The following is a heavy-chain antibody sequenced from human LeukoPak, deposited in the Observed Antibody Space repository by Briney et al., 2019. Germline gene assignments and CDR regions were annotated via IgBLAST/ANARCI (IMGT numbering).Heavy chain of an antibody. V-gene: IGHV3-23*01. J-gene: IGHJ4*02. CDR1: GFIFSNYA. D-gene: IGHD3-22*01. Sequence: GGSLRLSCAASGFIFSNYAMTWVRQGPGKGLEWVSGISGSGGGASYADSVRGRFTISRDNSKNTVYLHMNSLRAEDTAVYYCAKERSDINDYYNFDYWGQGTLVTVSS. CDR3: AKERSDINDYYNFDY. CDR2: ISGSGGGA.